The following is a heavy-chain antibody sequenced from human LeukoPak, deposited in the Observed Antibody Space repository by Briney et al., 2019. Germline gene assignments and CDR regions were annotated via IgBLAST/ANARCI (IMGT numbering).Heavy chain of an antibody. D-gene: IGHD6-13*01. CDR2: IYPGDSDT. Sequence: GESLKISCKGSGYSFTSYWIGWVRQMPGKGLEWMGIIYPGDSDTRYSPSFQGQVTISADKSISTAYLQWSSLKASDTAMYYCARRRRGAAAGGYYFDYWGQGTLVTVSS. CDR1: GYSFTSYW. CDR3: ARRRRGAAAGGYYFDY. V-gene: IGHV5-51*01. J-gene: IGHJ4*02.